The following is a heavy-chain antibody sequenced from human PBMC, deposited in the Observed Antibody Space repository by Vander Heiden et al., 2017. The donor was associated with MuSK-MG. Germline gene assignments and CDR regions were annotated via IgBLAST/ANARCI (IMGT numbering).Heavy chain of an antibody. Sequence: QVHLQESGPGLVKPSETLSLTCSVSGASVTTHYWAWIRQSAGKGLEWIGRIYSTGSTNYNPSRKGRVTMSLDTSKNPGSLNLTAVTAAETAVYYCARPRLGSYYYYMDVWGKGTAVTVSS. J-gene: IGHJ6*03. CDR3: ARPRLGSYYYYMDV. V-gene: IGHV4-4*07. CDR2: IYSTGST. D-gene: IGHD7-27*01. CDR1: GASVTTHY.